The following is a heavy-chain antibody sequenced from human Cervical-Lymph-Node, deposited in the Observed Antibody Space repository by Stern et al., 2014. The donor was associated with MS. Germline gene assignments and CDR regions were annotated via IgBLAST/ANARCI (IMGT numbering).Heavy chain of an antibody. J-gene: IGHJ6*02. CDR3: AARYAQGNYYYYGMDV. V-gene: IGHV1-46*01. CDR1: GYTFTSYY. D-gene: IGHD2-2*01. CDR2: INPSGGST. Sequence: QVQLVQSGAEVKKPGASVKVSCKASGYTFTSYYMHWVRQAPGQGLEWMGIINPSGGSTSYAQKFQGRVTMTRDTSTSTVYMELSSLRSEDTAVYYCAARYAQGNYYYYGMDVWGQGTTVTVSS.